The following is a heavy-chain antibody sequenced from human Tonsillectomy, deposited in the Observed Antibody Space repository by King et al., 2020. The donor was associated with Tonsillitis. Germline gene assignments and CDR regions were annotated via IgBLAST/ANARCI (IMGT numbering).Heavy chain of an antibody. J-gene: IGHJ4*02. CDR1: GFTFSSYS. CDR3: ARDQRPVREMATISSLDY. D-gene: IGHD5-24*01. Sequence: VQLVESGGGLVKPGGSLRLSCAASGFTFSSYSMNWVRQAPGKGLEWVSSISSSSSYIYYADSVKGRFTISRDNAKNSLYLQMNSLRAEDTAVYYCARDQRPVREMATISSLDYWGQGTLVTVSS. V-gene: IGHV3-21*01. CDR2: ISSSSSYI.